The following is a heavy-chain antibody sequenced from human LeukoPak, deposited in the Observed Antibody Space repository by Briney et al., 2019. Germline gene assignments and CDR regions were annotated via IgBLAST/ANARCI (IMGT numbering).Heavy chain of an antibody. J-gene: IGHJ4*02. CDR3: ARRGITMVRGVTDY. D-gene: IGHD3-10*01. CDR2: INHRGST. V-gene: IGHV4-34*01. Sequence: PSETLSLTCAVYGGSFSGYYWSWIRQPPGKGLEWIGEINHRGSTNYNPSLKSRVTISVDTSKNQFSLKLSSVTAADTAVYYCARRGITMVRGVTDYWGQGTLVTVSS. CDR1: GGSFSGYY.